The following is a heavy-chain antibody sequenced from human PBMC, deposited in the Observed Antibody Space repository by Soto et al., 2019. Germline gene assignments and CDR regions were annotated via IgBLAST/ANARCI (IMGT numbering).Heavy chain of an antibody. CDR1: GYTFTNYG. D-gene: IGHD2-8*01. Sequence: QFQLVQSGGEVKRPGASVRVSCKASGYTFTNYGVTWMRQAPGQGLECMGWINVHNVKTIYAQKFQGRVTITRYTSTRTAYMDLRGLRHDDTATYYCARVVYAGASWPHAFDLWGQGTMVIVSA. CDR3: ARVVYAGASWPHAFDL. J-gene: IGHJ3*01. CDR2: INVHNVKT. V-gene: IGHV1-18*01.